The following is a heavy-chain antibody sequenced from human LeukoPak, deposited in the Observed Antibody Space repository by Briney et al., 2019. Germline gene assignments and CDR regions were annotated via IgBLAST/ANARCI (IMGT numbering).Heavy chain of an antibody. Sequence: GRSLRLCCAASGFTFSSYAMHWVRQAPGKGLEWVAVISYDGSNKYYADSVKGRFTISRDNSKNTLYLQMNSLRAEDTAVYYCARDSYRHFDYWGQGTLVTVSS. CDR1: GFTFSSYA. D-gene: IGHD1-26*01. CDR3: ARDSYRHFDY. CDR2: ISYDGSNK. V-gene: IGHV3-30*04. J-gene: IGHJ4*02.